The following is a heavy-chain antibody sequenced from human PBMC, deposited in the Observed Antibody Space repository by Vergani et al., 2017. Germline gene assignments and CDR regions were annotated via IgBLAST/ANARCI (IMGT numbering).Heavy chain of an antibody. CDR2: IIPIFGTA. J-gene: IGHJ6*02. CDR1: GGTFSSYA. CDR3: ARDIAAACTPPDDYYYYGMDV. Sequence: QVQLVQSGAEVKKPGSSVKVSCKASGGTFSSYAISWVRQAPGQGLAWMGGIIPIFGTANYAQKFQGRVTITADESTRTAYMELSSLRSEDTAVSYCARDIAAACTPPDDYYYYGMDVWGQGTTVTVSS. D-gene: IGHD6-13*01. V-gene: IGHV1-69*01.